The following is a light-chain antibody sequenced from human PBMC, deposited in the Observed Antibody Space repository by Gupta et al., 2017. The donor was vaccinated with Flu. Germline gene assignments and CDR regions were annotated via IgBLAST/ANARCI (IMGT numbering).Light chain of an antibody. V-gene: IGKV1-33*01. CDR3: QQYDNLPRWT. Sequence: DTQMTQSPSSLSASVGDRVTIPCQASQDISNYLNWYQQKPGKAPKLLIYDASNLETGVPSRFSGSGSGTDFTFTISSLQQEDIATYYCQQYDNLPRWTFGQGTKVEIK. CDR2: DAS. J-gene: IGKJ1*01. CDR1: QDISNY.